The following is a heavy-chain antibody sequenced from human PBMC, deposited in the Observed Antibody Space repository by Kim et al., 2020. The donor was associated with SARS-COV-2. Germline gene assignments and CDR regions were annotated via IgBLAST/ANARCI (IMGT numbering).Heavy chain of an antibody. J-gene: IGHJ4*02. D-gene: IGHD5-12*01. CDR3: AKDSANGYRFEHYFDN. Sequence: DSVRGRFTISRDNARYSLYLQMNNLRSEDTAFYYCAKDSANGYRFEHYFDNWGQGTLVTVSS. V-gene: IGHV3-9*01.